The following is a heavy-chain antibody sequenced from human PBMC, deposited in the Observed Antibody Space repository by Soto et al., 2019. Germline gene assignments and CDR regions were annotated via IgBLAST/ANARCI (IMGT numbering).Heavy chain of an antibody. D-gene: IGHD3-10*01. J-gene: IGHJ6*02. CDR3: ARDRRDYYGPGMSEHYYGMDV. CDR2: MNPNSANT. V-gene: IGHV1-8*01. Sequence: ASVKVSCKASGYTFTSYDINWVRQATGQGLEWMGWMNPNSANTGYAQKFQGRVTMTRNTSISTAYMELSSLRSEDTAVYYCARDRRDYYGPGMSEHYYGMDVWGQGTTVTVSS. CDR1: GYTFTSYD.